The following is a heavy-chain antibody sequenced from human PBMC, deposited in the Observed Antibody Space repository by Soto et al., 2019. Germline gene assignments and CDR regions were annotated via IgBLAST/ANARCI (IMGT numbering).Heavy chain of an antibody. CDR2: INAGNGNT. J-gene: IGHJ4*02. Sequence: ASVKVSCKASGYTFTSYAMHWVRQAPGQRLEWMGWINAGNGNTKYSQKFQGRVTITRDTSASTAYMELSSLRSEDTAVYYCARGLRGAVAGHGDYWGQGTLVTVSS. V-gene: IGHV1-3*01. CDR1: GYTFTSYA. CDR3: ARGLRGAVAGHGDY. D-gene: IGHD6-19*01.